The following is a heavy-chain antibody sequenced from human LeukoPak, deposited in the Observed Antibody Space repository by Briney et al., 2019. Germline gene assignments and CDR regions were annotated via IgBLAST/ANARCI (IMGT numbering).Heavy chain of an antibody. CDR1: GGSFSGYY. CDR3: ARAPGSAYYPYYYMDV. V-gene: IGHV4-34*01. Sequence: PSETLSLICAVYGGSFSGYYWSWIRQPPGKGLEWIGEINHSGSTNYNPSLKSRVTISVDTSKNQFSLNLNSVTAADTAEYYCARAPGSAYYPYYYMDVWGKGTTVTVSS. J-gene: IGHJ6*03. D-gene: IGHD6-19*01. CDR2: INHSGST.